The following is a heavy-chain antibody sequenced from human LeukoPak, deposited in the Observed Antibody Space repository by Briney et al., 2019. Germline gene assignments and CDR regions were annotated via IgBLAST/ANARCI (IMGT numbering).Heavy chain of an antibody. V-gene: IGHV3-23*01. CDR3: AKVIRPDYDILTGRGWFDP. Sequence: GGSLRLSCAASGFTFSSYAMSWVRQAPGKGLEWVSAISGSGGSTYYADSVKGRFTISRDNSKNTLYLQMNSLRAEDTAVYYCAKVIRPDYDILTGRGWFDPWGQGTLVTVSS. CDR1: GFTFSSYA. D-gene: IGHD3-9*01. J-gene: IGHJ5*02. CDR2: ISGSGGST.